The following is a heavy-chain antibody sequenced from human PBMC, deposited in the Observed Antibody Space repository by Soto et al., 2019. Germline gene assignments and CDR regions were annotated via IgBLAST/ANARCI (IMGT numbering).Heavy chain of an antibody. CDR3: ARLEGLATISYYFDF. V-gene: IGHV4-39*01. CDR1: DDSINSDKYY. D-gene: IGHD5-12*01. J-gene: IGHJ4*02. Sequence: QLQLQESGPGLVKPSETLSLTCSVSDDSINSDKYYWGWIRQPPGKGLEWIGSVYYRGNAYYNPSLQTRVTISLDKSKSQFSLKLISVTAADSAVYFCARLEGLATISYYFDFWGPGALGTVSS. CDR2: VYYRGNA.